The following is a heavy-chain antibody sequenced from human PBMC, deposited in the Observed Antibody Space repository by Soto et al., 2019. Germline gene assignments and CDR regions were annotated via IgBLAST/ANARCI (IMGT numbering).Heavy chain of an antibody. V-gene: IGHV1-69*02. CDR2: IIPILGIA. D-gene: IGHD4-17*01. J-gene: IGHJ6*02. CDR1: GGTFSSYT. Sequence: QVQLVQSGAEVKKPGSSVKVSCKASGGTFSSYTISWVRQAPGQGLEWMGRIIPILGIANYAQKFQGRVTITADNSTSTAYMELSSLRSEDTAVYYCARSPFYGDYYYYYYGMDVWGQGATVTVSS. CDR3: ARSPFYGDYYYYYYGMDV.